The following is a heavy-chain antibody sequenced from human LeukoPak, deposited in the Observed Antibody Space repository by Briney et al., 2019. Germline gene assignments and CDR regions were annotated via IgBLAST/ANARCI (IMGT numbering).Heavy chain of an antibody. D-gene: IGHD6-13*01. Sequence: SGPALVKPTQTLTLACTFSGFSLSTSGMCVSWIRQPPGKALEWLARIDWDDDKYYSTSLKTRLTISKDTSKNQVVLTMTNMDPVDTATYYCARITPAGRQLDYWGQGTLVTVSS. J-gene: IGHJ4*02. V-gene: IGHV2-70*11. CDR2: IDWDDDK. CDR3: ARITPAGRQLDY. CDR1: GFSLSTSGMC.